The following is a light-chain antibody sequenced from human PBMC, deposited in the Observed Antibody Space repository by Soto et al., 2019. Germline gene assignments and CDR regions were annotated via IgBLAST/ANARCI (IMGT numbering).Light chain of an antibody. CDR2: RAS. V-gene: IGKV3-15*01. J-gene: IGKJ1*01. CDR3: QQYSNWPPWT. Sequence: EIVMTQSPDTLAVSPGETATLSCRASQGLSGHLAWYQQKPGHAPRLLLFRASTRATGVPARFSGSGSGTEFTLTISALQSEDFPVYYCQQYSNWPPWTFGPGTKV. CDR1: QGLSGH.